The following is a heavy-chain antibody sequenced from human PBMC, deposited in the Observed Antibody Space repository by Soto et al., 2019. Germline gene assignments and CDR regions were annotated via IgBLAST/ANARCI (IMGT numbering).Heavy chain of an antibody. CDR1: GGSISSSSYY. V-gene: IGHV4-39*01. J-gene: IGHJ6*02. CDR3: ARLRKAAPYYYYGMDV. Sequence: SLTCTVSGGSISSSSYYWDWISQPPGKGLEWIGSIYYSGSTYYNPSLKSRVTISVDTSKNQFSLKLSSVTAADTAVYYCARLRKAAPYYYYGMDVWGQGTTVTVSS. CDR2: IYYSGST. D-gene: IGHD6-25*01.